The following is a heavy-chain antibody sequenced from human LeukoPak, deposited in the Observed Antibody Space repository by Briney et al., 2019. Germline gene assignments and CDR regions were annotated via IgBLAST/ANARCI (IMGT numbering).Heavy chain of an antibody. CDR3: ARGVGAAYDY. CDR1: GGSISSSSYY. J-gene: IGHJ4*02. Sequence: SETLSLTCTVSGGSISSSSYYWGWIRQPPGKGLEWIGRIYTSGSTNYNPSLKSRVTISVDTSKNQFSLKLSSVTAADTAVYYCARGVGAAYDYWGQGTLVTVSS. D-gene: IGHD1-26*01. V-gene: IGHV4-39*07. CDR2: IYTSGST.